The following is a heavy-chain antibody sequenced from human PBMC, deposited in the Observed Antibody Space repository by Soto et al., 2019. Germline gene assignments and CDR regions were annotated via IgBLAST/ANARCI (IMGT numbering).Heavy chain of an antibody. D-gene: IGHD2-2*01. CDR2: ISGSGGMK. J-gene: IGHJ4*02. CDR3: AREVEEHGQGPMPGDF. Sequence: EVQLLESGGGLVEPGGSLRLSCAASGFTFTNYAMTWVRQAPGKGLEWVSGISGSGGMKYYADSVKGHFTISRDNSKNTLYLHLRSLPPEYTAIHSCAREVEEHGQGPMPGDFWGQVSLFSVSS. V-gene: IGHV3-23*01. CDR1: GFTFTNYA.